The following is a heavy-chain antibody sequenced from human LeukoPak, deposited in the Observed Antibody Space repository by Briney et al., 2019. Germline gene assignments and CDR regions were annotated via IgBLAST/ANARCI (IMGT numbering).Heavy chain of an antibody. CDR1: GFTFRDYA. D-gene: IGHD3-10*01. V-gene: IGHV3-49*03. Sequence: PGGSLRLSCSASGFTFRDYAMSWFREAPGKGREGVGFVRSKSYGGTTEYAASVKGRFTISRDDTKSIAYLQMNSLKTEDTAVYYCTRDLLVWIGEFYGMDVWGQGTTVTVSS. J-gene: IGHJ6*02. CDR2: VRSKSYGGTT. CDR3: TRDLLVWIGEFYGMDV.